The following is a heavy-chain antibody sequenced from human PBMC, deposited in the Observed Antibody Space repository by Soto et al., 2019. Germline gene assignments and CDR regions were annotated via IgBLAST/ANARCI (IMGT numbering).Heavy chain of an antibody. CDR3: ARGPLYDFWSGYYNYYYYGMDV. J-gene: IGHJ6*02. D-gene: IGHD3-3*01. V-gene: IGHV4-34*01. CDR2: INHSGST. CDR1: GGSFSGYY. Sequence: SETLSLTCAVYGGSFSGYYWSWIPQPPGKGLEWIGEINHSGSTNYNPSLKSRVTISVDTSKNQFSLKLSSVTAADTAVYYCARGPLYDFWSGYYNYYYYGMDVWGQGTTVTVS.